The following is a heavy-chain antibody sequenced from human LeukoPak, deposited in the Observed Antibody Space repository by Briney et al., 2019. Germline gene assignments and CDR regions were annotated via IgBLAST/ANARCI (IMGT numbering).Heavy chain of an antibody. CDR1: GFTFSSYG. V-gene: IGHV3-30*02. D-gene: IGHD6-19*01. Sequence: GGSLRLSCAASGFTFSSYGMHWVRQAPVKGLEWVAFIRYDGSNKYYADSVKGRFTISRDNGKNLLYLQMNSLRAEDTAVYYCVAGNGWLGDYWGQGTLVTVSS. J-gene: IGHJ4*02. CDR3: VAGNGWLGDY. CDR2: IRYDGSNK.